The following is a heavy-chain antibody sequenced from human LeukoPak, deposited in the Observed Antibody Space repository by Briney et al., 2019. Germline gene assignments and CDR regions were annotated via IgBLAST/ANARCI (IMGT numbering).Heavy chain of an antibody. CDR3: ARTSWFGEFFDY. CDR1: GFTFSSYA. V-gene: IGHV3-23*01. Sequence: GGSLKLSCAASGFTFSSYAMSWVRQAPGKGLEWVSAISGSGGSTYYADSVKGRFTISRDNSKNTLYLQMNSLRAEDTAVYYCARTSWFGEFFDYWGQGTLVTVSS. D-gene: IGHD3-10*01. CDR2: ISGSGGST. J-gene: IGHJ4*02.